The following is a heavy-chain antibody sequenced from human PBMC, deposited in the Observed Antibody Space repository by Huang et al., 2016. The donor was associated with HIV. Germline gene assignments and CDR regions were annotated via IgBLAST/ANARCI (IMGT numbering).Heavy chain of an antibody. CDR1: GLRFSNAW. CDR2: IKSRTDGGTK. CDR3: STLRVGDPYYFYAMDV. J-gene: IGHJ6*02. D-gene: IGHD3-10*01. Sequence: DVHLVESGGDLVEPGKSLKLSCVVSGLRFSNAWMSWVRLARGKVLEWIGRIKSRTDGGTKDYAGPVKGRFTISRDDSKNTLYLQMRSLKTEDTAVYFCSTLRVGDPYYFYAMDVWGQGTSVTVSS. V-gene: IGHV3-15*05.